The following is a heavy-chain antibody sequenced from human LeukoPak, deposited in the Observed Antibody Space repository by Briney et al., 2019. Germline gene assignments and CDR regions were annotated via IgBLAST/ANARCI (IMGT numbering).Heavy chain of an antibody. Sequence: GGSLRLSCAASGFTFSSYGMHWVRQAPGKGLEWVAFIRYDGSKKYYADSVKGRFTISRDNSKNTLYLQMNSLRAEDTAVYYCAKGAQYYGSGFHAFDIWGQGTMVTVSS. CDR3: AKGAQYYGSGFHAFDI. D-gene: IGHD3-10*01. CDR2: IRYDGSKK. V-gene: IGHV3-30*02. J-gene: IGHJ3*02. CDR1: GFTFSSYG.